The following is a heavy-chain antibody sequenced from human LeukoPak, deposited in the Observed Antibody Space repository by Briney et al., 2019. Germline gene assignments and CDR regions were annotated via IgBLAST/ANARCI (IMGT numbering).Heavy chain of an antibody. CDR1: GFTFSSYS. CDR2: ISSSSSSYI. V-gene: IGHV3-21*01. D-gene: IGHD3-16*01. Sequence: PGGSLRLSCAASGFTFSSYSMNWVRQAPGKGLEWVSSISSSSSSYIYYADSVKGRFTISRDNAKNSLYLQMNSLRAEDTAVYYCARVADYLTHYYGMDVWGQGTTVTVSS. CDR3: ARVADYLTHYYGMDV. J-gene: IGHJ6*02.